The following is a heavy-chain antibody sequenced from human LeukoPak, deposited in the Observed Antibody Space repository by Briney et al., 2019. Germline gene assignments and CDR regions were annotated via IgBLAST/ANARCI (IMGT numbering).Heavy chain of an antibody. D-gene: IGHD3-3*01. Sequence: PGGSLRLSCAASGFTFSSYWMSWVRLAPEKGLEWVANIKQDGSAKFYVESVKGRFTISRDNAKKSLYLQMNSLRAEDTAVYYCARDGDFWSAQGAFDIWGQGTMVTVSS. J-gene: IGHJ3*02. CDR2: IKQDGSAK. V-gene: IGHV3-7*01. CDR3: ARDGDFWSAQGAFDI. CDR1: GFTFSSYW.